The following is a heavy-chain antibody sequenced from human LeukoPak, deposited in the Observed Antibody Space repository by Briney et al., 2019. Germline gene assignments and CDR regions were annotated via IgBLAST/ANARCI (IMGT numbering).Heavy chain of an antibody. Sequence: GASVKVSCKASGYTFTSYGISWVRQAPGQGLEWMGWISVYNGNTNYAQKLQGRVTMTTDTSTSTAYMELRSLRSDDTAVYYCARVTEYCSGGSCHPRGAFDIWGQGTMVTVSS. J-gene: IGHJ3*02. CDR1: GYTFTSYG. D-gene: IGHD2-15*01. V-gene: IGHV1-18*01. CDR2: ISVYNGNT. CDR3: ARVTEYCSGGSCHPRGAFDI.